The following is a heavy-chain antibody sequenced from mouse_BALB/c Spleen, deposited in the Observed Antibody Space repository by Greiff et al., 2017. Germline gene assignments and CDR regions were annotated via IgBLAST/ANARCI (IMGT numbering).Heavy chain of an antibody. CDR1: GFTFSSYY. Sequence: EVNLVESGGGLVKLGGSLKLSCAASGFTFSSYYMSWVRQTPEKRLELVAAINSNGGSTYYPDTVKGRFTISRDNAKNTLYLQMSSLKSEDTALYYCARHGNFDYWGQGTTLTVSS. V-gene: IGHV5-6-2*01. CDR3: ARHGNFDY. D-gene: IGHD1-1*02. CDR2: INSNGGST. J-gene: IGHJ2*01.